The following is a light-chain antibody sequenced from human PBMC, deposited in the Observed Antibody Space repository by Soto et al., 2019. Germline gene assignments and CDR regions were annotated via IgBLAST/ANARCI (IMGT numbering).Light chain of an antibody. Sequence: QSVLTQPPSASGTPGQRVTISCSGSSSNIGSNTVNWYQQLPGTAPKLLIYSNNQRPSGVPDRFSGSKSGTSASLAISGLQSEDEAEYYCCSYAGDNSWVFGGGTKLTVL. CDR3: CSYAGDNSWV. CDR2: SNN. J-gene: IGLJ3*02. CDR1: SSNIGSNT. V-gene: IGLV1-44*01.